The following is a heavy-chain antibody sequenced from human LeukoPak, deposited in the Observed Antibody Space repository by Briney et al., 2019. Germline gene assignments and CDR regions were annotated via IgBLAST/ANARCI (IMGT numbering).Heavy chain of an antibody. Sequence: PSETLSLTCTVSGGTISSGGYYWSWMRQHPGKGLEWIGYIYYSGSTYYNPSLKSRVTISVDTSKNQFSLKLSSVTAADTAVYYCARINDILTGSDYWGQGTLVTVSS. CDR1: GGTISSGGYY. CDR3: ARINDILTGSDY. CDR2: IYYSGST. J-gene: IGHJ4*02. D-gene: IGHD3-9*01. V-gene: IGHV4-31*03.